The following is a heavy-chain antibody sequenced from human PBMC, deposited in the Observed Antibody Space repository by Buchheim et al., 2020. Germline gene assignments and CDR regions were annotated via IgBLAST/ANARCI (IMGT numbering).Heavy chain of an antibody. Sequence: QVQLVESGRGVVQPGRSLRLSCAASGFSLRTSGMHWVRQAPGKGLEWVAVISHDESKKNYAESVKGRFTISRDTSENTLFLQMNSLRAEDTAVYYCAKRGYSYGKFESWGQGTL. D-gene: IGHD5-18*01. CDR2: ISHDESKK. CDR3: AKRGYSYGKFES. J-gene: IGHJ4*02. CDR1: GFSLRTSG. V-gene: IGHV3-30*18.